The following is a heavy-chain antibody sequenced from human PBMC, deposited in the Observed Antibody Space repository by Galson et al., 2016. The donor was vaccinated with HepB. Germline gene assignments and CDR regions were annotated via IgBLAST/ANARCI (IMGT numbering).Heavy chain of an antibody. V-gene: IGHV4-61*01. D-gene: IGHD2-21*02. CDR2: IYYRGST. Sequence: TLSLTCSVSGASVTSDYHYWTWIRQPPGKELEWIGYIYYRGSTKYRSSLESRVTKSLDTSKNEFSLTLSSVTAADTAVYYCARAAGCGGDCFQRWGQGALVTVSS. CDR3: ARAAGCGGDCFQR. CDR1: GASVTSDYHY. J-gene: IGHJ1*01.